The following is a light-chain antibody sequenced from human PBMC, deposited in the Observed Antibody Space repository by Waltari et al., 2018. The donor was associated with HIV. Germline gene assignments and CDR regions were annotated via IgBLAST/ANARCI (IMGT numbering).Light chain of an antibody. V-gene: IGKV3-11*01. J-gene: IGKJ3*01. CDR3: QQRSNL. CDR1: QSVSSY. Sequence: EIVLTQSPATLSLSPGERVTLSCRASQSVSSYLAWYQQKPGQAPRLLIYDASNRATGIPARFSGSGSGTDFTLTISNLEPEDFAVYYCQQRSNLFGPGTKVDIK. CDR2: DAS.